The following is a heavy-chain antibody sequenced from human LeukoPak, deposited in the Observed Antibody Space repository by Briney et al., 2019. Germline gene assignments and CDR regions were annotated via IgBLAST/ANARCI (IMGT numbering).Heavy chain of an antibody. V-gene: IGHV4-61*02. CDR3: ARHSDYYGSGSYYNQLDY. CDR2: IYTSGGT. D-gene: IGHD3-10*01. Sequence: SQTLSLTCTVSGGSIGSGSYYWSWIRQPAGKGLEWIGRIYTSGGTNYHPYLKSRVTISVDTSKNQFSLKLSSVTAADTAVYYCARHSDYYGSGSYYNQLDYWGQGTLVTVSS. CDR1: GGSIGSGSYY. J-gene: IGHJ4*02.